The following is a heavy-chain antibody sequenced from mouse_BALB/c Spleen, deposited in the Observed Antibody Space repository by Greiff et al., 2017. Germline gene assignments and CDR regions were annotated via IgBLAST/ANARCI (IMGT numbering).Heavy chain of an antibody. D-gene: IGHD2-14*01. Sequence: EVQLQQSGGGLVKPGGSLKLSCAASGFTFSSYTMSWVRQTPEKRLEWVATISSGGSYTYYPDSVKGRFTISRDNAKNTLYLQMSSLKSEDTAMYYCTRDGVRREFAYWGQGTLVTVSA. J-gene: IGHJ3*01. CDR1: GFTFSSYT. V-gene: IGHV5-6-4*01. CDR3: TRDGVRREFAY. CDR2: ISSGGSYT.